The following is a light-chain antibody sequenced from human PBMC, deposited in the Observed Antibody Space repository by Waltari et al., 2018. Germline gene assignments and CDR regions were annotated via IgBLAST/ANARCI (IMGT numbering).Light chain of an antibody. CDR1: QRILSASNNKNY. J-gene: IGKJ4*01. Sequence: DIVMTQSPDSLAVSLGERATINCESSQRILSASNNKNYIAWYQQKPGQPPKLLIHWASTRQSEVPDRFSASGSGTDFTLTISSLQAEDVAVYYCQQYSTVPVTFGGGTKVEIK. CDR2: WAS. V-gene: IGKV4-1*01. CDR3: QQYSTVPVT.